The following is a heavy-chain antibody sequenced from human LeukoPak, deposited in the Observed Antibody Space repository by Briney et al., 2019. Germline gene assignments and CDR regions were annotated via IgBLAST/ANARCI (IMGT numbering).Heavy chain of an antibody. CDR2: ITDNGRKI. D-gene: IGHD3-10*02. CDR3: AGLGITMIGGV. J-gene: IGHJ6*04. CDR1: GFTFSDYY. V-gene: IGHV3-11*04. Sequence: PGGSLRLSCAASGFTFSDYYMGWIRQAAGKGLEWVSYITDNGRKIYYADSVKGRFTISRDNAKYSLYLQMNSLRAEDTAVYYCAGLGITMIGGVWGKGTTVTISS.